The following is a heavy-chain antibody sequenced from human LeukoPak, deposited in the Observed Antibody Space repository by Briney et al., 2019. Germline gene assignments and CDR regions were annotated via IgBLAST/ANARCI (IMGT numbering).Heavy chain of an antibody. CDR2: VRSKAKNYAT. V-gene: IGHV3-73*01. J-gene: IGHJ5*02. CDR1: GFTFSDST. Sequence: GGSLKLSCAVSGFTFSDSTIHWVRQASGKGLEWVGRVRSKAKNYATAYAASVQGRFVISRDDSKNAAYLQMNGLRIEDSAMYYCASLPEPWGQGTLVTVSS. CDR3: ASLPEP.